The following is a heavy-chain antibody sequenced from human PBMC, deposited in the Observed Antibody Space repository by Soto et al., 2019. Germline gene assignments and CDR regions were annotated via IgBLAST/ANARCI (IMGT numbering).Heavy chain of an antibody. CDR1: GVTFSSET. V-gene: IGHV1-69*01. J-gene: IGHJ4*02. Sequence: QVQLVQSGADVKKPGSSVKVSCQASGVTFSSETLGWVRQAPGQGLGWVGGIIPLFGTASYAQKLQGRVTITADESTSTVYMELSSLRSDDTAVYFCATELGENPTSPFDAWGQGTLVTVSS. CDR3: ATELGENPTSPFDA. CDR2: IIPLFGTA. D-gene: IGHD3-10*01.